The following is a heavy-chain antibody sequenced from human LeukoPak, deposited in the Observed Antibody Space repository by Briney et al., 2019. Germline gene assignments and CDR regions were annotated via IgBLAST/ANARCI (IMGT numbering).Heavy chain of an antibody. CDR3: ARDLRNWTDVLYAFDI. CDR1: GGTFSSYP. D-gene: IGHD1-1*01. CDR2: IIPIFGTP. J-gene: IGHJ3*02. Sequence: ASVKVSCKAYGGTFSSYPISWVRQAPGQGLEWMGGIIPIFGTPNYAQKFQGRVTISTDESTSTAYMELSSLRSEDTAVYFCARDLRNWTDVLYAFDIWGQGTTVTVSS. V-gene: IGHV1-69*05.